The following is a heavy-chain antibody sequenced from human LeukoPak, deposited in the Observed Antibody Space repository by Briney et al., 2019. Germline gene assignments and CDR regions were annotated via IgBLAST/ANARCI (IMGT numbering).Heavy chain of an antibody. CDR1: AGSVISGSYY. CDR2: IYYTGSPT. CDR3: ARYRRVTHIQVDALDI. D-gene: IGHD5-18*01. Sequence: TSETLSLTCTVSAGSVISGSYYWSWIRQPPGEGLEWIGSIYYTGSPTDYNPSLKNRVTISVDTSKNQFSLKLTSVTAADTAVYYCARYRRVTHIQVDALDIWGQGAMVTVSS. V-gene: IGHV4-61*01. J-gene: IGHJ3*02.